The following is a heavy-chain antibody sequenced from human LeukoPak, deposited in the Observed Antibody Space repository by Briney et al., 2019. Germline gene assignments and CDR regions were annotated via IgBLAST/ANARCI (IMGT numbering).Heavy chain of an antibody. Sequence: SETLSLTCAVYGGSFSGYYWSWIRQPPGKGLEWIGEINHSGSTNYNPSLKSRVTISVDTSKNQFSLKLSSVTAADTAVYYCARGPLYCSSTSCFGVFDYWGQGTLVTVSS. D-gene: IGHD2-2*01. J-gene: IGHJ4*02. CDR3: ARGPLYCSSTSCFGVFDY. CDR1: GGSFSGYY. CDR2: INHSGST. V-gene: IGHV4-34*01.